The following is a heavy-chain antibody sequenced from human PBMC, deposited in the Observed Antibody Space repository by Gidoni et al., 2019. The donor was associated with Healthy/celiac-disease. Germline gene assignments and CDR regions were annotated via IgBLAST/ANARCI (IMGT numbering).Heavy chain of an antibody. J-gene: IGHJ6*02. D-gene: IGHD4-17*01. CDR3: ARHEDGDYDHYYYYGMDV. Sequence: QLQLQESGPGLVKPSETLSLTCTVSGGSISSSSYYWGWIRQPPGKGLEWIGSIYYSGSTYYNPSLKSRVTISVDTSKNQFSLKLSSVTAADTAVYYCARHEDGDYDHYYYYGMDVWGQGTTVTVSS. V-gene: IGHV4-39*01. CDR2: IYYSGST. CDR1: GGSISSSSYY.